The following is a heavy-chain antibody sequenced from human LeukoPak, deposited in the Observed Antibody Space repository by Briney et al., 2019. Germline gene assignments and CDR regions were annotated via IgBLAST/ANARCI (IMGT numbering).Heavy chain of an antibody. D-gene: IGHD2-8*01. CDR1: GGSISSYY. V-gene: IGHV4-59*01. Sequence: SETLSLTCTVSGGSISSYYWSWIRQPPGKGLEWIGYIYYSGSTNYNPSLKSRVTISVDTPKNQFSLKLSSVTAADTAVYYCAREWGYCTNGVCYNWFDPWGQGTLVTVSS. CDR3: AREWGYCTNGVCYNWFDP. CDR2: IYYSGST. J-gene: IGHJ5*02.